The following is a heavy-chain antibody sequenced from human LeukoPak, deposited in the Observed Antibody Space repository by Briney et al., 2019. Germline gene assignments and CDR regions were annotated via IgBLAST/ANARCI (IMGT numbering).Heavy chain of an antibody. CDR3: ANPGKYYSVY. CDR1: GFTFSSSA. CDR2: IGIGGTS. D-gene: IGHD1-26*01. J-gene: IGHJ4*02. Sequence: PGGSLRLSCAASGFTFSSSAMAWVRQAPGKGLEWVSTIGIGGTSYYADSVKGRFTISGDNSKNTLSLQMNSLRAEDTAVYYCANPGKYYSVYCGQGSLVTVSS. V-gene: IGHV3-23*01.